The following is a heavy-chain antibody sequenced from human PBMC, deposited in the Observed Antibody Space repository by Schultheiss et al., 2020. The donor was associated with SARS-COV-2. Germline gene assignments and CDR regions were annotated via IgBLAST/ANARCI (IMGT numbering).Heavy chain of an antibody. Sequence: SETLSLTCTVSGGSISSGSYYWGWIRQPPGKGLEWIGYIYYSGSTYYNPSLKSRVTISVDTSKNQFSLKLSSVTAADTAVYYCARGWSGYYYPSYFDYWGQGTLVTVSS. D-gene: IGHD3-3*01. CDR1: GGSISSGSYY. J-gene: IGHJ4*02. V-gene: IGHV4-39*07. CDR2: IYYSGST. CDR3: ARGWSGYYYPSYFDY.